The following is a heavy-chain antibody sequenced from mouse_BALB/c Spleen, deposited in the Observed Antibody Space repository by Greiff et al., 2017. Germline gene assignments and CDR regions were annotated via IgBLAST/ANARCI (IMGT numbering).Heavy chain of an antibody. CDR2: ISYDGSN. D-gene: IGHD2-3*01. J-gene: IGHJ2*01. CDR1: GYSITSGYY. CDR3: ARRIYDGYYYFDY. V-gene: IGHV3-6*02. Sequence: EVHLVESGPGLVKPSQSLSLTCSVTGYSITSGYYWNWIRQFPGNKLEWMGYISYDGSNNYNPSLKNRISITRDTSKNQFFLKLNSVTTEDTATYYCARRIYDGYYYFDYWGQGTTLTVSS.